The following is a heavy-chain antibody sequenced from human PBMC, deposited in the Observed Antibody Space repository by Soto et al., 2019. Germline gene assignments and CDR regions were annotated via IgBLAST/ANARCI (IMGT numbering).Heavy chain of an antibody. CDR1: GYTFFTYG. CDR2: ISGDNVNT. J-gene: IGHJ6*02. V-gene: IGHV1-18*01. D-gene: IGHD3-16*01. CDR3: ARPQGAPGYYYGMDV. Sequence: QVQLVQSGAEVKKPGASVRVSCKASGYTFFTYGVTWVRQAPGQGLEWMGWISGDNVNTSYAQKLQGRVSMTIDTFTSTAYMDLRTLTSDDTAVYYCARPQGAPGYYYGMDVWGQGTTVTVSS.